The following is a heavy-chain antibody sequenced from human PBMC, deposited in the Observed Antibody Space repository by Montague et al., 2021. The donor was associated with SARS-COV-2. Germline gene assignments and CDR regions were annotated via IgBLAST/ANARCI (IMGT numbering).Heavy chain of an antibody. CDR2: ISSSSSYI. V-gene: IGHV3-21*01. J-gene: IGHJ4*02. CDR1: GFTFRSYT. Sequence: SLRLSCAASGFTFRSYTMHWVRQSPGMGLEWVSFISSSSSYIYYADSLKGRFTISRDNAKNSLYLQMNSLRVEDTAVYYCVRGGACSGGKCNGGARDWGQGTLVTVSS. D-gene: IGHD2-15*01. CDR3: VRGGACSGGKCNGGARD.